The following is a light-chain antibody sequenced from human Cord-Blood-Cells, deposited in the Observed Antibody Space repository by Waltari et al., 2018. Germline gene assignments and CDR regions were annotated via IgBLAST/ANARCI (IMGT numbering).Light chain of an antibody. CDR2: RNN. Sequence: QSVLTQPPSASGTPGQRVTISCSGSSSNIGSNYVYWYQQLPGTAPKLLIYRNNQLPSVVPDRFSGFKSGTSASLAISGLRSEDEADYYCAAWDDSLSGWVFGGGTKLTVL. CDR3: AAWDDSLSGWV. CDR1: SSNIGSNY. J-gene: IGLJ3*02. V-gene: IGLV1-47*01.